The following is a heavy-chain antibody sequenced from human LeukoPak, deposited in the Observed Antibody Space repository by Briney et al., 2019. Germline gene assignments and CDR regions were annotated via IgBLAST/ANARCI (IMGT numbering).Heavy chain of an antibody. Sequence: GGSLRLSCAASGFSFSSYYMSWVRQAPGKGLEWVALINPDGNERYYVDSVKGRFTISRDNARNSLYLQMDSLRDDDTAMYYCVKQYVDIWGQGTLVIVSS. V-gene: IGHV3-7*03. CDR2: INPDGNER. J-gene: IGHJ5*02. D-gene: IGHD1/OR15-1a*01. CDR3: VKQYVDI. CDR1: GFSFSSYY.